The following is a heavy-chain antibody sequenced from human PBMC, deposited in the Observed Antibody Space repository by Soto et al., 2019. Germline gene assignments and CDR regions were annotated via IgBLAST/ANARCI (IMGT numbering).Heavy chain of an antibody. V-gene: IGHV4-59*01. CDR3: AKGDAFDI. CDR2: IYYSGST. CDR1: GVSISSYY. Sequence: PSETLSLTCTVSGVSISSYYWSWIRQPPGKGLEWIGYIYYSGSTNYNPSLKSRVTISVDTSKNQFSLKLSSVTAADTTVYYCAKGDAFDIWGQGTMVTVSS. J-gene: IGHJ3*02.